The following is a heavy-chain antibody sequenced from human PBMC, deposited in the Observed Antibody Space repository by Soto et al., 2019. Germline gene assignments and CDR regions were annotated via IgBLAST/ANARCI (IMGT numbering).Heavy chain of an antibody. CDR1: GGTFSRHA. V-gene: IGHV1-69*01. CDR3: ARGWGYDCREYYYAY. Sequence: QVQLVQSGAEVRKPGSSVKVSCKASGGTFSRHAISWVRQAPGQGLESMGGITPTFGTANLAQRLHGRVTITADESTRTAHMDLSRVRSEDTAVYYCARGWGYDCREYYYAYWGQGTLVTVSS. J-gene: IGHJ4*02. CDR2: ITPTFGTA. D-gene: IGHD3-22*01.